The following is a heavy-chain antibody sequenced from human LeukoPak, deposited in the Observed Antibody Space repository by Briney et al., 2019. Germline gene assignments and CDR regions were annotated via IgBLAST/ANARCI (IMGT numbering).Heavy chain of an antibody. J-gene: IGHJ2*01. CDR1: GGSFSGYY. CDR2: ITRYGIT. Sequence: SETLSLTCAVYGGSFSGYYWSWLRQPPEKGLEWIGEITRYGITQYNPSLESRVTMSLDTSNNQFSLTLSSVTAADTAVYYCARLDQLIHGYWYFDVWGRGTLVAVSS. D-gene: IGHD2-2*01. V-gene: IGHV4-34*01. CDR3: ARLDQLIHGYWYFDV.